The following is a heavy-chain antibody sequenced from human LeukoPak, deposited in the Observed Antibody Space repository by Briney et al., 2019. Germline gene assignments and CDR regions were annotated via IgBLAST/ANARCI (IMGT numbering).Heavy chain of an antibody. CDR1: GFTFSSYW. D-gene: IGHD4-11*01. J-gene: IGHJ6*03. V-gene: IGHV3-74*01. CDR2: IKTDGSST. CDR3: ARDREVNYIYYYMDV. Sequence: PGGSLRLSCAASGFTFSSYWMHWVRQAPGKELVWVARIKTDGSSTSYADSVKGRFTISRDNAKNTLYLQMNSLRAEDTAVYYCARDREVNYIYYYMDVWGKGTTVTVSS.